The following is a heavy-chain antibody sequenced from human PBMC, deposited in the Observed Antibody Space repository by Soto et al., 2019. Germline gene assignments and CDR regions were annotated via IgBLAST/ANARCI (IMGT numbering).Heavy chain of an antibody. CDR3: ARDRLRLGELSLIGYFDY. CDR1: GFTFTSYA. CDR2: ISYDGINE. Sequence: QVPLVESGGSVVQPGRSPRLSCEASGFTFTSYAMHWVRQAPGKGLEWVAVISYDGINEYYADSVKGRFTISRDNSKITLFLQMSSLRVEDTAVYYCARDRLRLGELSLIGYFDYWGQGTLVTVSS. D-gene: IGHD3-16*02. J-gene: IGHJ4*02. V-gene: IGHV3-30*15.